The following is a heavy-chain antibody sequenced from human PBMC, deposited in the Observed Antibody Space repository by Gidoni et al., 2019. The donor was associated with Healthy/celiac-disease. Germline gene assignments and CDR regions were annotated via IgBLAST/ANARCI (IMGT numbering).Heavy chain of an antibody. V-gene: IGHV3-23*01. CDR3: AKDQGAGYFDY. CDR1: GLTFSSYG. D-gene: IGHD6-19*01. CDR2: ISGSGGST. Sequence: EVQLLESGGGLVQPGGSLRLSCAASGLTFSSYGMRWVRQAPGKGLKWVSAISGSGGSTYYADSVKGRFTISRDNSKNTLYLQMNSLRAEDTAVYYCAKDQGAGYFDYWGQGTLVTVSS. J-gene: IGHJ4*02.